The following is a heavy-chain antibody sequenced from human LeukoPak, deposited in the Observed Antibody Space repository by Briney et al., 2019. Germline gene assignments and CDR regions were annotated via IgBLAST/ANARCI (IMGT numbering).Heavy chain of an antibody. J-gene: IGHJ4*02. D-gene: IGHD3-22*01. V-gene: IGHV1/OR15-1*04. CDR1: GYIFTDYY. CDR2: INPNSGGT. CDR3: ARAPRKYYYDSSGYLTLDY. Sequence: ASVKVSCKASGYIFTDYYMHWVRQAPGQELGWMGRINPNSGGTNYAQKFQGRVTITADKSTSTAYMELSSLRSEDTAVYYCARAPRKYYYDSSGYLTLDYWGQGTLVTVSS.